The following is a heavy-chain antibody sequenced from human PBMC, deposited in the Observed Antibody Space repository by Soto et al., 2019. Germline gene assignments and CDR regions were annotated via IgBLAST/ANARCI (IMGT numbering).Heavy chain of an antibody. J-gene: IGHJ6*02. CDR1: GYTFTSYY. V-gene: IGHV1-2*04. CDR3: ARDYYYDSSGSYGMDV. Sequence: GASVKVSCKASGYTFTSYYMHWVRQAPGQGLEWMGWINPNSGGTNYAQKFQGWVTMTRDTSISTAYMELSRLRSDDTAVYYCARDYYYDSSGSYGMDVWGQGTTVTVSS. D-gene: IGHD3-22*01. CDR2: INPNSGGT.